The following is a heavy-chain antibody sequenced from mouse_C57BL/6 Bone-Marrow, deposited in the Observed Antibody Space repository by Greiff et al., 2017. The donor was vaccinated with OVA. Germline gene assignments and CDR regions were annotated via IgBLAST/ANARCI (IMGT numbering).Heavy chain of an antibody. D-gene: IGHD2-4*01. CDR1: GFSFNTYA. Sequence: EVQVVESGGGLVQPKGSLKLSCAASGFSFNTYAMNWVRQAPGKGLEWVARIRSKSNNYATYYADSVKDRFTISRDDSESMLYLQMNNLKTEDTAMYYCVRQRGLRGDAMDYWGQGTSVTVSS. V-gene: IGHV10-1*01. J-gene: IGHJ4*01. CDR3: VRQRGLRGDAMDY. CDR2: IRSKSNNYAT.